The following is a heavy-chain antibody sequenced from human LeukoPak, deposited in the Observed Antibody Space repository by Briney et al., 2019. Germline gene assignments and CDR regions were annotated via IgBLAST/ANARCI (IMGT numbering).Heavy chain of an antibody. J-gene: IGHJ6*03. D-gene: IGHD2-2*01. CDR3: ARGIVIVPAALANYYYMDV. CDR2: INPNSGGT. V-gene: IGHV1-2*02. Sequence: ASVKVSCKASGYTFTGYYMHWVRQAPGQGLEWMGWINPNSGGTNYAQKFQGRVTMTRDTSIGTAYMELSRLRSDDTAVYCCARGIVIVPAALANYYYMDVWGKGTTVTVSS. CDR1: GYTFTGYY.